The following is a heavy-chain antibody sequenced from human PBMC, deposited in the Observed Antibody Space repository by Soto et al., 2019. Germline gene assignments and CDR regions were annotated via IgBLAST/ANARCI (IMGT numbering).Heavy chain of an antibody. Sequence: PSETLSLTCTVSGGSISRSSYYWSWIRQPPGKGLEWIGYIYYSGSTYYNPSLKSRVTISVDTSKNQFSLKLSSVTAADTAVYYCARTPPDIVVVPAAIQGYGMDVWGQGTTVTVSS. CDR3: ARTPPDIVVVPAAIQGYGMDV. V-gene: IGHV4-30-4*01. D-gene: IGHD2-2*02. J-gene: IGHJ6*02. CDR2: IYYSGST. CDR1: GGSISRSSYY.